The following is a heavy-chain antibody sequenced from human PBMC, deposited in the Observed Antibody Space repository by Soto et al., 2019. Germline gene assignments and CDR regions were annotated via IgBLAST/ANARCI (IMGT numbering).Heavy chain of an antibody. Sequence: EVQLLESGGGLVQPGGSLRLSCAASGFTFSTYAMNWVRQAPGKGLEWVSGFSGSGDSTYYADSVKGRFTVSRDNSKNTVYLQMNSLRGEDTAVFYCAKERSSGCSFAYWGQGTLVTVSP. CDR1: GFTFSTYA. J-gene: IGHJ4*02. V-gene: IGHV3-23*01. D-gene: IGHD3-22*01. CDR3: AKERSSGCSFAY. CDR2: FSGSGDST.